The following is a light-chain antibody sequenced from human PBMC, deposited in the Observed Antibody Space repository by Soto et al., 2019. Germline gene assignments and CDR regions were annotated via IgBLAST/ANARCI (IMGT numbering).Light chain of an antibody. CDR3: QQRSNWPPLVT. CDR1: QSVSSY. Sequence: EIVLPQSPATLPLSPGERATLSCRASQSVSSYLAWYQQKPGQAPRLPIYDASNRATGIPARFSGSGSGTDFTLTISSLEPEDFAVYYCQQRSNWPPLVTFGPGTKVDIK. V-gene: IGKV3-11*01. J-gene: IGKJ3*01. CDR2: DAS.